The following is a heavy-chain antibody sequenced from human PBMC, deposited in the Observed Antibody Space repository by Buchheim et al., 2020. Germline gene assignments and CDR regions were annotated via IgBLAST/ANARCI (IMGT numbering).Heavy chain of an antibody. CDR1: GGSFSGYY. V-gene: IGHV4-34*01. CDR3: ARVRRPAVPAAKGQYYFDY. Sequence: QVQLQQWGAGLLKPSETLSLTCAVYGGSFSGYYWSWIRQPPGKGLEWIGEINHSGSTNYNPSPKSRVTISVDTSKKQFSLKLSSVTAADTAVYYCARVRRPAVPAAKGQYYFDYWGQGTL. D-gene: IGHD2-2*01. CDR2: INHSGST. J-gene: IGHJ4*02.